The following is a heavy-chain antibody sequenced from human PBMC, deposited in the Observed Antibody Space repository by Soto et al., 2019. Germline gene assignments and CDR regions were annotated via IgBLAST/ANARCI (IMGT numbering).Heavy chain of an antibody. V-gene: IGHV4-59*08. CDR2: IYYSGST. Sequence: QVQLQESGPGLVKPSETLSLTCTVSGGSISSYYWSWIRQPPGKGLEWIGYIYYSGSTNYNPSLKSRVTISVDTSKNQLSPNLSSVTAADTAVYYCARRYGYCFDYWGQGTLVTVSS. D-gene: IGHD1-1*01. CDR1: GGSISSYY. CDR3: ARRYGYCFDY. J-gene: IGHJ4*02.